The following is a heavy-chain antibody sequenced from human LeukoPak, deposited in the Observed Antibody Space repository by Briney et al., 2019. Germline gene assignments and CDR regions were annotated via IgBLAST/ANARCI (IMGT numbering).Heavy chain of an antibody. D-gene: IGHD1-26*01. CDR1: GFTFSSNA. Sequence: GGSLRLYCAASGFTFSSNAMSWVRQAPGKGLGWVSAISGSGGSKYYADSVKGRFTISRDNSKNTLYLQMNSLRAEDTAVYYCAKDLDGSPDDYWGQGTLVTVSS. CDR2: ISGSGGSK. CDR3: AKDLDGSPDDY. J-gene: IGHJ4*02. V-gene: IGHV3-23*01.